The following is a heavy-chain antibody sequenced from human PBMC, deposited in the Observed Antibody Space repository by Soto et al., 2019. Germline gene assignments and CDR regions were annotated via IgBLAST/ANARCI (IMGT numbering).Heavy chain of an antibody. Sequence: SETLSLTCAVYGGSFSGYYWSWIRQPPGKGLEWIGEINHSGSTNYNPSLKSRVTISVDTSKNQFSLKLSSVTAADTAVYYCANLRGSGYYYYGMDVWGQGTTVTVSS. J-gene: IGHJ6*02. D-gene: IGHD3-10*01. CDR2: INHSGST. V-gene: IGHV4-34*01. CDR1: GGSFSGYY. CDR3: ANLRGSGYYYYGMDV.